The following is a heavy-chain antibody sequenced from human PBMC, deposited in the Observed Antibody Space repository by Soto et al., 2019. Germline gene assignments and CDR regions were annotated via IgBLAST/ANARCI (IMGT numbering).Heavy chain of an antibody. Sequence: QITLKESGPTLVKPTQTLTLTCTFSGFSLSTSGVSVGWFRQPPGKALEWLALIYWDDDKRYSPSLKSRLTITKDTSKNQVVLTMTNMDPVDTATYYCAHGGLPPITDYWGQGTLVTVSS. CDR3: AHGGLPPITDY. V-gene: IGHV2-5*02. J-gene: IGHJ4*02. CDR2: IYWDDDK. CDR1: GFSLSTSGVS. D-gene: IGHD2-15*01.